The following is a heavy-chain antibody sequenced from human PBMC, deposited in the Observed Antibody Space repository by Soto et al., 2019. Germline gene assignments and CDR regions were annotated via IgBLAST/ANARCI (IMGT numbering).Heavy chain of an antibody. Sequence: GASVKVSGKASGYSFTKYYLHWVRQAPGQGLEWMAIINHSSGDTTYAQKFQGRVTVTSYTSTSKVYMELRSLTSEDTAIYYCSRVALSGGGWLDPWGQGTPVPVSS. CDR1: GYSFTKYY. J-gene: IGHJ5*02. V-gene: IGHV1-46*01. CDR2: INHSSGDT. D-gene: IGHD1-26*01. CDR3: SRVALSGGGWLDP.